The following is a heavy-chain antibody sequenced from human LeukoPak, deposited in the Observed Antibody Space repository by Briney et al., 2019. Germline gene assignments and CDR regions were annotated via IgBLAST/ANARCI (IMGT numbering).Heavy chain of an antibody. CDR1: GGSFSGYY. Sequence: SETLSLTCAVYGGSFSGYYWSWIRQPPGKGLEWIGEINHRGSTNYNPSLKSRVTISVDTSKNQFSLKLSSVTAADTAVYYCARGDCSSTSCYFFSYWFDPWGQGTLVTVSS. D-gene: IGHD2-2*01. J-gene: IGHJ5*02. V-gene: IGHV4-34*01. CDR3: ARGDCSSTSCYFFSYWFDP. CDR2: INHRGST.